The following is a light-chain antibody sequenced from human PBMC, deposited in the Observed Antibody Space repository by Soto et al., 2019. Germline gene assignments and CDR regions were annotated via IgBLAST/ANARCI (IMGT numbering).Light chain of an antibody. CDR2: QAS. V-gene: IGKV1-5*03. CDR3: QQYNDYPYT. J-gene: IGKJ2*01. Sequence: DIQMTQSPSTLSASVGDTVTITCRASQSIGIWLAWYQQRPGKAPNVLIYQASNLGSGVPSRFSGSGSGTEFTLTISSLQPDDFATYYCQQYNDYPYTFGQGTKLEIK. CDR1: QSIGIW.